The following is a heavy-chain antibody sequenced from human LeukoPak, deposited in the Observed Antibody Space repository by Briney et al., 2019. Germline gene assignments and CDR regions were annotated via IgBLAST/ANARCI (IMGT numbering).Heavy chain of an antibody. CDR3: ARDRYYDILTGHHYFDY. CDR2: ISSSSSYI. J-gene: IGHJ4*02. D-gene: IGHD3-9*01. CDR1: GFTFSSYS. Sequence: GGSLRLSCAASGFTFSSYSMNWVRQAPGKGLEWVSSISSSSSYIYYADSVKGRFTISRDNAKNSLYLQMNSLRAEDTAVYYCARDRYYDILTGHHYFDYWGQGTLVTVSS. V-gene: IGHV3-21*01.